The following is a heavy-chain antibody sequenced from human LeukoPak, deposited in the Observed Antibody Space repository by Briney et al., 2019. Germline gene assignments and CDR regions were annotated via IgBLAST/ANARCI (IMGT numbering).Heavy chain of an antibody. V-gene: IGHV3-23*01. CDR3: AKDRVSPGFNLFDP. CDR1: GFTFSSYA. CDR2: INGRGDNT. Sequence: GGSLRLSCAASGFTFSSYAMNWVRQAPGKGLEWVSAINGRGDNTYYADSVKGRFTISRDNSKSTLFLQMNSLRAEDTAIYYCAKDRVSPGFNLFDPWGQGTLVSVSS. J-gene: IGHJ5*02. D-gene: IGHD2/OR15-2a*01.